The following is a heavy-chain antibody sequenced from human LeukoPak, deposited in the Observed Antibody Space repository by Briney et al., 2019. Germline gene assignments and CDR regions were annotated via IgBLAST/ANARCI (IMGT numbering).Heavy chain of an antibody. J-gene: IGHJ4*02. V-gene: IGHV3-30*02. Sequence: GGSLRLSCAASGFTFSSYGIHWVRQTPGKGLEWVAFIRSDGNKQNYADSVKGRFTISRDNPKNTVYLRMDSLRTEDTAVYYCAKDDPFFDYWGQGILVTVSS. CDR1: GFTFSSYG. CDR3: AKDDPFFDY. CDR2: IRSDGNKQ.